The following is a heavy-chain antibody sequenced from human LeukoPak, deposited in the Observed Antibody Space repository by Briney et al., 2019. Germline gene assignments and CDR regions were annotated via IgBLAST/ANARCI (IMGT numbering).Heavy chain of an antibody. CDR2: TYYSGST. Sequence: WIRLPPGKGLEGIGYTYYSGSTYYNPSLKSRITISVDTSKKQFSLNLRSVTAADTAVYYCARGVGSSWYGDWGQGTLVTVSS. CDR3: ARGVGSSWYGD. V-gene: IGHV4-30-4*01. D-gene: IGHD6-13*01. J-gene: IGHJ4*02.